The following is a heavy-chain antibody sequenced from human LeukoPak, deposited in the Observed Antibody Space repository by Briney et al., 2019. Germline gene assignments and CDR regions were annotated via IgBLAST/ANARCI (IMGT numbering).Heavy chain of an antibody. CDR1: GFTFNTFN. V-gene: IGHV3-21*01. CDR2: ITSGGDYI. CDR3: ARGHYDVLAASYKWAPDY. Sequence: GSLRLSCAASGFTFNTFNMNWVRQAPGKGLEWVSSITSGGDYIYYADSVKGRFTTSRDNAKNSLSLQLNSLRVEDTAVYYCARGHYDVLAASYKWAPDYWGQGTLVTVSS. D-gene: IGHD3-9*01. J-gene: IGHJ4*02.